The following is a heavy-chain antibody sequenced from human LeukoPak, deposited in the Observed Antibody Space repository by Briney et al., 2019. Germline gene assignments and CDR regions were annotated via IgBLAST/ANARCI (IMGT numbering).Heavy chain of an antibody. CDR1: GFTFDDYA. V-gene: IGHV3-9*01. D-gene: IGHD2-8*01. CDR2: ISWNSGSI. Sequence: PGRSLRLSCAASGFTFDDYAMHWVRQAPGKGLEWVSGISWNSGSIGYADSVKGRFTISRDNSKNTLYLQMSSLRVEDTAVYYCAKQSYARSLGEGGPGTLVSVSS. J-gene: IGHJ4*02. CDR3: AKQSYARSLGE.